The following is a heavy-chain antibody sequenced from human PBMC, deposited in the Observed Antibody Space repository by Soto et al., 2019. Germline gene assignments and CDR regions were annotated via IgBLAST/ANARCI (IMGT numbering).Heavy chain of an antibody. J-gene: IGHJ5*02. CDR1: GFTFSGYS. CDR3: ARELADYGSNWFDP. V-gene: IGHV3-21*01. D-gene: IGHD4-17*01. CDR2: ISSSSSYI. Sequence: GGSLRLSCAASGFTFSGYSMNWVRQAPGKGLEWVSSISSSSSYIYYADSVKGRFTISRDNAKNSLYLQMNSLRAEDTAVYYCARELADYGSNWFDPWGQGTLVTVSS.